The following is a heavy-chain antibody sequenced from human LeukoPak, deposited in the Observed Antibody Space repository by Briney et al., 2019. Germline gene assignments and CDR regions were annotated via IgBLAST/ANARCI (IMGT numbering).Heavy chain of an antibody. J-gene: IGHJ4*02. V-gene: IGHV3-74*01. CDR1: GFTFSDYW. CDR2: INADEDRA. CDR3: ARDRNAARTPYYFDN. D-gene: IGHD1-1*01. Sequence: GGSLRLSCAASGFTFSDYWMHWIRQAPGKGLVWVSHINADEDRAAYADSVKGRFTISRDNAKNTLYLQMNSLGADDTAIYYCARDRNAARTPYYFDNWGQGTLVTVSS.